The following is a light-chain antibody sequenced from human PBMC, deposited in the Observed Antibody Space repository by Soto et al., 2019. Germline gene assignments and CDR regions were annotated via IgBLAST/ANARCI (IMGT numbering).Light chain of an antibody. J-gene: IGKJ1*01. CDR3: QQYNGWPPT. CDR1: QSVSSD. V-gene: IGKV3-15*01. Sequence: EIVMTQSPATLSVSPGERATLFCRTSQSVSSDLAWYQQKPGQAPRLLIYTASTRATGIPARFSGSGSGTEFTLTLSSLQSEDFAVYYCQQYNGWPPTFGQGTKV. CDR2: TAS.